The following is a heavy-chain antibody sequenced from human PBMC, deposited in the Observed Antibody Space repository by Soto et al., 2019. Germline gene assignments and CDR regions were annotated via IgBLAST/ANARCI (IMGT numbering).Heavy chain of an antibody. V-gene: IGHV1-69*13. Sequence: ASVKVSCKASGGTFSSYAISWVRQAPGQGLEWMGGIIPIFGTANYAQKFQGRVTITADESTSTAYMELSSLRSEDTAVYYCARPSERAGYGDYLFDYWGQGTLVTVSS. J-gene: IGHJ4*02. D-gene: IGHD4-17*01. CDR1: GGTFSSYA. CDR2: IIPIFGTA. CDR3: ARPSERAGYGDYLFDY.